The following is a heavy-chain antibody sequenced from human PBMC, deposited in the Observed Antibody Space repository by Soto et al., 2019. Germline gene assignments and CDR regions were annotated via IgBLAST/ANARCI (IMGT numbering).Heavy chain of an antibody. CDR1: GGSISSFY. CDR2: IYYSGTT. V-gene: IGHV4-59*08. J-gene: IGHJ6*03. CDR3: GRILAPPPYYFYYYRAA. D-gene: IGHD3-3*02. Sequence: SETLSLTCTVSGGSISSFYWSWIRQTPGKGLEWIAYIYYSGTTNYNSTLKSRVTTSVDTSKNQFSLKLRSVTAADTAVYYCGRILAPPPYYFYYYRAAGGTGTTVTVS.